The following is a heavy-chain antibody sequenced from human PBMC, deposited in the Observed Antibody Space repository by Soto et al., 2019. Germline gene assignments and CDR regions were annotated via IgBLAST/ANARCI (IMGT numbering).Heavy chain of an antibody. CDR2: ISGSGGST. Sequence: DVQLVESGGDSVQPGGSLRLSCAASGFTFSSYAMSWVRQAPGKGLEWVSAISGSGGSTYYADSVKGRFTISRDNSKNTLYLQMNSLRAEDTAVYYCAKLEGAYYYYGMDVWGQGTTVTVSS. CDR1: GFTFSSYA. J-gene: IGHJ6*02. CDR3: AKLEGAYYYYGMDV. D-gene: IGHD3-3*01. V-gene: IGHV3-23*04.